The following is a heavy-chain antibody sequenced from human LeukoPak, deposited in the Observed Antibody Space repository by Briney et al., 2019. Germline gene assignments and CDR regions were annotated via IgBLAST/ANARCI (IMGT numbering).Heavy chain of an antibody. J-gene: IGHJ4*02. Sequence: GGSLRLSCAASGFTFSSHAMSWVRQAPGKGLDWLSGISSTGGSTYYADSVKGRFTISRDNSKNMLYLQMNSLRAEDTAVYYCAKDRSSGWYRFDYWGQGTLVTVSS. CDR3: AKDRSSGWYRFDY. D-gene: IGHD6-19*01. CDR1: GFTFSSHA. V-gene: IGHV3-23*01. CDR2: ISSTGGST.